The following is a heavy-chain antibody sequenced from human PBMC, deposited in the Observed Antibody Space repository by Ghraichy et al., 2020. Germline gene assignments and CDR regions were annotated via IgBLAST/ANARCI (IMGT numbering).Heavy chain of an antibody. Sequence: GGSLRLSCAASGFTFSSYDMHWVRQATGKGLEWVSAIGTAGDPYYPGSVKGRFTISRENAKNSLYLQMNSLRAGDTAVYYCARGGLAGGVSGKDAFDIWGQGTMVTVSS. D-gene: IGHD3-10*01. CDR2: IGTAGDP. J-gene: IGHJ3*02. CDR1: GFTFSSYD. V-gene: IGHV3-13*05. CDR3: ARGGLAGGVSGKDAFDI.